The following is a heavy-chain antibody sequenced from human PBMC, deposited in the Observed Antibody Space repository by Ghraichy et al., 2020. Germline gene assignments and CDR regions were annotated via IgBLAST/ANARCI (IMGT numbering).Heavy chain of an antibody. CDR1: GYTFTDYY. J-gene: IGHJ4*02. Sequence: ASVKVSCKASGYTFTDYYMHWVRQAPGQGPEWVGWINPSNGGSYYSQKLKGRVTMTRDTSISTAYMELSSLRSDDTAVYYYVRGPSGWYKHLDYWGQGTLVTVSS. CDR2: INPSNGGS. V-gene: IGHV1-2*02. D-gene: IGHD6-19*01. CDR3: VRGPSGWYKHLDY.